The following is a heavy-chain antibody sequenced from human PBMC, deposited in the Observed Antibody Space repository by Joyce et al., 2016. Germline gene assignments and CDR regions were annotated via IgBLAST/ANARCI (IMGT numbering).Heavy chain of an antibody. V-gene: IGHV4-39*01. D-gene: IGHD2-8*02. CDR2: IYYSGST. CDR1: GCSIRSSGYF. CDR3: VRAYWEYYFDS. Sequence: QLQLQESGPGLVKPSETLSLTCTVSGCSIRSSGYFWGWIRQPPGKGPEWIGNIYYSGSTAYNPYLKSRVTISVDTSKNQFSLKRSSVTASDTTVYYCVRAYWEYYFDSWGQGTLVTVSS. J-gene: IGHJ4*02.